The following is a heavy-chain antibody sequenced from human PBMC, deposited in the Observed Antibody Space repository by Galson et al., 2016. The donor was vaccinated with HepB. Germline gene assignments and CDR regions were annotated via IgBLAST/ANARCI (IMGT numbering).Heavy chain of an antibody. CDR3: ARCSLRYFDWLLDRWYFDL. D-gene: IGHD3-9*01. V-gene: IGHV1-69*13. J-gene: IGHJ2*01. CDR1: GGTFSSYA. CDR2: IIPIFGTA. Sequence: SVKVSCKASGGTFSSYAISWVRQAPGQGLGWMGGIIPIFGTANYAQKFQGRVTITADESTSTAYMELSSLRSEDTAVYYCARCSLRYFDWLLDRWYFDLWGRGTLVTVSS.